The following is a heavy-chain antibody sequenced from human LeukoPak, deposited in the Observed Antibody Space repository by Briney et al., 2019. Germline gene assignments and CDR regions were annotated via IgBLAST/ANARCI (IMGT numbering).Heavy chain of an antibody. CDR1: GYSISSGYC. Sequence: SETLSLTCTVTGYSISSGYCWGWIRQPPGKGLEWIGSIYHSGSTYYNPSLKSRVTISVDTSKNQFSLKLSSVTAADTAVYYCARATILCLSSSTSCYGRWFDYWGQGTLVTVSS. CDR2: IYHSGST. D-gene: IGHD2-2*01. J-gene: IGHJ4*02. V-gene: IGHV4-38-2*02. CDR3: ARATILCLSSSTSCYGRWFDY.